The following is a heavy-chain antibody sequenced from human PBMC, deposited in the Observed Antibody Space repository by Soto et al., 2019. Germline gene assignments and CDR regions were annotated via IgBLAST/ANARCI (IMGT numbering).Heavy chain of an antibody. CDR3: ATLASVQVERYDC. J-gene: IGHJ4*02. CDR2: INSDGRST. D-gene: IGHD1-1*01. Sequence: GVTLRLSCAASGCTFSSYWRHWVRQVPGQGPASVSRINSDGRSTNCADSVKGRFTISRDNTKNTLYLQMNSLRAEDTAVYYCATLASVQVERYDCWGQGTLVTVSS. CDR1: GCTFSSYW. V-gene: IGHV3-74*01.